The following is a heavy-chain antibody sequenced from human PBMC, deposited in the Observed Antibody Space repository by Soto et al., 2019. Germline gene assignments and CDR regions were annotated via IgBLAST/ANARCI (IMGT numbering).Heavy chain of an antibody. V-gene: IGHV4-4*02. J-gene: IGHJ4*02. D-gene: IGHD3-22*01. CDR1: GVSISSGKW. CDR2: IFHTGNT. CDR3: ARNLFDSRGYPPEV. Sequence: SETLSLICTISGVSISSGKWWSWVRQPPGEGLEWIGEIFHTGNTDYKPSLKSRASILVDKSKNQFSLNLDSVTAADTAVYYCARNLFDSRGYPPEVWGQGILVTVS.